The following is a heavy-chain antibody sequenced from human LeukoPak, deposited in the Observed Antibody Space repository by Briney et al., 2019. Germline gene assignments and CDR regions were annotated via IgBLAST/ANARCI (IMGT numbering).Heavy chain of an antibody. CDR1: GFSFNTYA. V-gene: IGHV3-64*01. J-gene: IGHJ4*02. CDR2: ISSNGDST. D-gene: IGHD5-24*01. Sequence: GGSLRLSCAAPGFSFNTYAMHWARQAPGKGLEYVSAISSNGDSTYYANSVKGRFTISRDNSKKTLFLQMGSLRAEDMAVYYCVRDSGGDAYNDYFDSWGQGTLVTVSS. CDR3: VRDSGGDAYNDYFDS.